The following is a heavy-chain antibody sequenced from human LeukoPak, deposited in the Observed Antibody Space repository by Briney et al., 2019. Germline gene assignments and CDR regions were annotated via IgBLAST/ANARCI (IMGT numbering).Heavy chain of an antibody. CDR2: IYYSGST. Sequence: SSETLSLTCTVSGGSISSSSYYWGWIRQPPGKGLEWIGSIYYSGSTYYNPSLKSRVTISVDTSKNQFSLKLSSVTAADTAVYYCAREGVGATYIDDAFDIWGQGTMVTVSS. CDR3: AREGVGATYIDDAFDI. D-gene: IGHD1-26*01. V-gene: IGHV4-39*07. CDR1: GGSISSSSYY. J-gene: IGHJ3*02.